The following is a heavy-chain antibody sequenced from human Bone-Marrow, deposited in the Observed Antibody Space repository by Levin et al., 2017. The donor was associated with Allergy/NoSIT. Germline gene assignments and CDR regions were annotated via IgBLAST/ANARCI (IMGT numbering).Heavy chain of an antibody. CDR3: AKEPRWGQWLSFKIYYYYGMDV. Sequence: PGGSLRLSCAASGFTFSSYSMHWVRQAPGKGLEWVAVISYDGSNKYYADSVKGRFTISRDNSKNTLYLQMNSLRAEDTAVYYCAKEPRWGQWLSFKIYYYYGMDVWGQGTTVTVSS. J-gene: IGHJ6*02. CDR1: GFTFSSYS. CDR2: ISYDGSNK. D-gene: IGHD6-19*01. V-gene: IGHV3-30*18.